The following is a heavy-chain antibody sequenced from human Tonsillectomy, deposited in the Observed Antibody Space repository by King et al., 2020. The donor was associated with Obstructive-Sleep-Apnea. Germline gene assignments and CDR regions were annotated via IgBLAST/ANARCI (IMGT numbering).Heavy chain of an antibody. CDR3: ARENKYYYGSGSYSANYYYYYGMDV. CDR1: GGTFSSYA. CDR2: IIPIFGTA. J-gene: IGHJ6*02. D-gene: IGHD3-10*01. Sequence: QLVQSGAEVKKPGSSVKVSCKASGGTFSSYAISWVRQAPGQGLEWMGGIIPIFGTANYAQKFQGRVTITADESTSTAYMELSSLRSEDTAVYYWARENKYYYGSGSYSANYYYYYGMDVWGQGTTVTVSS. V-gene: IGHV1-69*01.